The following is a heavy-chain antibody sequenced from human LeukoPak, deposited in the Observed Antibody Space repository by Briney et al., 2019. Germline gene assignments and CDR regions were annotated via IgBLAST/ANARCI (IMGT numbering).Heavy chain of an antibody. CDR2: ISSSSSYI. J-gene: IGHJ4*02. D-gene: IGHD6-19*01. V-gene: IGHV3-21*01. CDR1: GFTFSSYS. CDR3: ARETGSGWYYFDY. Sequence: TGGSLRLSCAASGFTFSSYSMNWVRQAPGKGLEWVSSISSSSSYIYYADSVKGRFTISRDNAKNSLYLQMNSLRAEDTAVYYCARETGSGWYYFDYWGQGTLITVSS.